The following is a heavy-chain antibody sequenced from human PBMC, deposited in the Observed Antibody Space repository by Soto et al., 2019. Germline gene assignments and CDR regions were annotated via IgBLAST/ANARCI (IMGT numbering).Heavy chain of an antibody. D-gene: IGHD2-2*01. CDR2: MYYSGST. V-gene: IGHV4-39*02. J-gene: IGHJ4*02. Sequence: SETLSLTCTVSGGSISSSSYSWGWIRQPPGKGLEWIGSMYYSGSTYYNPSLKSRVTISINTSKNQFSLKLSSVTAADTAVYYCAREGPPSLNWGQGTLVTVSS. CDR1: GGSISSSSYS. CDR3: AREGPPSLN.